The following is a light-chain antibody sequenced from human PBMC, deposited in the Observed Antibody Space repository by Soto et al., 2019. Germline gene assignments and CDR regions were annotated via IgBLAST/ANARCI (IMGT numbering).Light chain of an antibody. Sequence: MTQSPATLSVSPGESATLSCRASQSLSSTVAWYQQKPGQAPRLLIYGASTRATGTPVRFSGSGSGTEFTLTISSLQSEDFAVYYCQQYNDWPTTFGQGTKVEIK. CDR2: GAS. V-gene: IGKV3-15*01. CDR1: QSLSST. CDR3: QQYNDWPTT. J-gene: IGKJ1*01.